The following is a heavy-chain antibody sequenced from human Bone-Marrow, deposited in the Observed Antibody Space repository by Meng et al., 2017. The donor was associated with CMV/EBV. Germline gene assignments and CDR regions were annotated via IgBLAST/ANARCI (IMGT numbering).Heavy chain of an antibody. Sequence: GESLKISCAASGFTFSSYWMSWVRQAPGKGLEWVANIKQDGSEKYYVDSVKGRFTISRDNAKNSLYLQMNSLRAEDTAVYYCARDLSHYDFWSGYNPHGMDVWGQATTATVSS. CDR3: ARDLSHYDFWSGYNPHGMDV. V-gene: IGHV3-7*01. J-gene: IGHJ6*02. CDR1: GFTFSSYW. D-gene: IGHD3-3*01. CDR2: IKQDGSEK.